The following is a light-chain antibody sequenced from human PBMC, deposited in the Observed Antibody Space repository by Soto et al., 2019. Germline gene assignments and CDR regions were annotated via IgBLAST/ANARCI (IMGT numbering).Light chain of an antibody. CDR2: SNS. J-gene: IGLJ2*01. V-gene: IGLV1-44*01. Sequence: QSALTQPPSASGTPGQRVTISCSGSSSNIGSNAVNWYQQLPGTAPKLLIYSNSQRPSGVPDRVSGSKSGTSASLAIRGLQSEDEADYYCAAWDDSLNGHVVFGGGTKLTVL. CDR3: AAWDDSLNGHVV. CDR1: SSNIGSNA.